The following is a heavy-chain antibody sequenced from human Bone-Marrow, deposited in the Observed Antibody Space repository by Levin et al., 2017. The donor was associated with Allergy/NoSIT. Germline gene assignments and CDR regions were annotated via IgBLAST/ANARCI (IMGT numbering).Heavy chain of an antibody. V-gene: IGHV3-48*03. CDR1: GFTFGSHE. CDR2: ISSSGTTK. D-gene: IGHD2-21*02. CDR3: VTDKRSDGVTPDWYFDL. J-gene: IGHJ2*01. Sequence: GGSLRLSCAASGFTFGSHEMNWVRQAPGKGLEWISYISSSGTTKYYADSVKGRFTISSKNSLYLQMNSLRAEDTAIYYCVTDKRSDGVTPDWYFDLWGRGTLVTVSS.